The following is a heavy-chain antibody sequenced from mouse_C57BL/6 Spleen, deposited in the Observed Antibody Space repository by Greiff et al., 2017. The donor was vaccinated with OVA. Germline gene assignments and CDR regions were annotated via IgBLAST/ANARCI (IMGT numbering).Heavy chain of an antibody. CDR2: IDPENGDT. J-gene: IGHJ3*01. D-gene: IGHD3-2*02. CDR1: GFNIKDDY. CDR3: TTEEKAQAVAY. Sequence: VQLQQSGAELVRPGASVKLSCTASGFNIKDDYMHWVKQRPEQGLEWIGWIDPENGDTEYASKFQGKATITADTSSNTAYLQLSSLTSEDTAVYYCTTEEKAQAVAYWGQGTLVTVSA. V-gene: IGHV14-4*01.